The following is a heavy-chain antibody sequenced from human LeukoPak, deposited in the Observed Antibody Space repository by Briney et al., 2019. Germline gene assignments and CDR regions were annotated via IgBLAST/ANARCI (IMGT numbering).Heavy chain of an antibody. J-gene: IGHJ3*02. CDR1: GGSISSYY. Sequence: SETLSLTCTVSGGSISSYYWSWIRQPAGKGLEWIGYIYYSGSTNYNPSLKSRVTISVDTSKNQFSLKLSSVTAADTAVYYCAAPTGAVAGDAFDIWGQGTMVTVSS. V-gene: IGHV4-59*08. CDR2: IYYSGST. CDR3: AAPTGAVAGDAFDI. D-gene: IGHD6-19*01.